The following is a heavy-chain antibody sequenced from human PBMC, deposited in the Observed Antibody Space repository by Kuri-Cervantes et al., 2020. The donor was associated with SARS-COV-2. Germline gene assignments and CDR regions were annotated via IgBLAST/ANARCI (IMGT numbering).Heavy chain of an antibody. J-gene: IGHJ3*02. D-gene: IGHD2-2*02. CDR3: ASYRYCSSTSCYTFDAFDI. CDR2: IIPILGIA. Sequence: SVKVSCKASGGTFSSYAISWVRQAPGQGLEWMGRIIPILGIANYAQKFQGRVTITADKSTSTAYMELSSLRSEDTAVYYCASYRYCSSTSCYTFDAFDIWGQGTMVTVSS. V-gene: IGHV1-69*04. CDR1: GGTFSSYA.